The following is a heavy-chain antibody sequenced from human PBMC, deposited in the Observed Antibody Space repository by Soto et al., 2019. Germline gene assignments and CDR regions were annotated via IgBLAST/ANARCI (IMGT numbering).Heavy chain of an antibody. J-gene: IGHJ4*02. CDR3: SRGTYYPQSSGLHADY. D-gene: IGHD3-22*01. CDR1: GFMFNGYA. CDR2: ISSDGNHQ. Sequence: AGGSLRLSCATSGFMFNGYAMYWVRQAPGQGLEWVAMISSDGNHQFYVDNVRGRFTVSRDNSKNTLNLQMNSLRPEDTAVYYCSRGTYYPQSSGLHADYWGPGTVVTVSS. V-gene: IGHV3-30*03.